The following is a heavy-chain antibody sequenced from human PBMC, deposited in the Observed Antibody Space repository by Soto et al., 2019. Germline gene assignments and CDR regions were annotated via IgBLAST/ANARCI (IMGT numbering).Heavy chain of an antibody. J-gene: IGHJ4*02. CDR1: GGSISSYY. V-gene: IGHV4-59*01. CDR3: ERSDAPY. CDR2: IYYSGST. D-gene: IGHD2-2*01. Sequence: SETLSLTCTVFGGSISSYYWSWIRQPPGKGLEWIGYIYYSGSTNYNPSLKSRVTISVDTSKNQFSLKMSSVTAAETAVDYCERSDAPYWGQGTLVTVSS.